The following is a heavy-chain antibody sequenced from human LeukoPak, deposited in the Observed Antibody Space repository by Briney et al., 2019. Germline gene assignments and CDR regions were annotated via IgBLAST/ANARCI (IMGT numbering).Heavy chain of an antibody. Sequence: GGSLRLSCAASGFTVSSNYMTWVRQAPGKGLEWVSVVYTGGSTYSAGPVKGRFPISRDNSKNTLYLQMNSLRAEDTAVYYCARGLAAAGLYFDYWGQGTLVTVSS. V-gene: IGHV3-53*01. CDR1: GFTVSSNY. D-gene: IGHD6-13*01. J-gene: IGHJ4*02. CDR3: ARGLAAAGLYFDY. CDR2: VYTGGST.